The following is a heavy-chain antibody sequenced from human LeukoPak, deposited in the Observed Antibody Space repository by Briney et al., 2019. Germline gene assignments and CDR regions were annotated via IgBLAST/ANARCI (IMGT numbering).Heavy chain of an antibody. V-gene: IGHV1-8*01. Sequence: ASVKVSCKASGYTFTSYDINWVRQAPGQGREGMGWMNPNSGNTGYAQKFQGRVTMTRNTSISTAYMELSSLRSEDTAVYYCARGKIIAARFYYYYYYMDVWGKGTTVTVSS. J-gene: IGHJ6*03. CDR2: MNPNSGNT. CDR3: ARGKIIAARFYYYYYYMDV. CDR1: GYTFTSYD. D-gene: IGHD6-6*01.